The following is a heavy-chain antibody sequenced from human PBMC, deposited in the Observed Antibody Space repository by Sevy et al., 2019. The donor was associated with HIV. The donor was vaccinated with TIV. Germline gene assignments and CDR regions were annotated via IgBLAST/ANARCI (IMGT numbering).Heavy chain of an antibody. D-gene: IGHD1-26*01. CDR2: ITSSSRYI. J-gene: IGHJ4*02. V-gene: IGHV3-21*06. CDR3: ARGRVGGVGATDYFDS. Sequence: GGSLRLSCAASGFTFSSYSMNWVRQTPGKGLEWVSSITSSSRYIYYADSVKGRFTISRDNAQNSLSLQMNSLRDEDTAVYYCARGRVGGVGATDYFDSWGQGTLVTVSS. CDR1: GFTFSSYS.